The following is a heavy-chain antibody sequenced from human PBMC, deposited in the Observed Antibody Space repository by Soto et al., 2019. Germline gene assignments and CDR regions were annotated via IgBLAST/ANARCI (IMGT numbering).Heavy chain of an antibody. V-gene: IGHV4-34*01. CDR3: ARALGVGSWYVLDAFDI. CDR2: INHSGST. D-gene: IGHD6-13*01. Sequence: PSETLSLTCAVYGGSFSGYYWSWIRQPPGKGLEWIGEINHSGSTNYNPSLKSRVTISVDTSKNQFSLKLSSVTAADTAVYYCARALGVGSWYVLDAFDIWGQGTRVTVSS. J-gene: IGHJ3*02. CDR1: GGSFSGYY.